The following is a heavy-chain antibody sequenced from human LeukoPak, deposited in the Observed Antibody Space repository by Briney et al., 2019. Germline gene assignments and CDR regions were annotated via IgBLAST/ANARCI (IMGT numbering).Heavy chain of an antibody. V-gene: IGHV3-74*01. D-gene: IGHD3-16*01. CDR2: TNSDETTI. Sequence: GGSLRLSCAASGFTFSRHWMHWVRQAPGKGLVWVSRTNSDETTIDYADSVKGRFTISRDNVKNTVYLQMNSLRAEDTAVYYCARASYYDYVWGSSYLYYFDYWGQGTLVTVSS. CDR3: ARASYYDYVWGSSYLYYFDY. CDR1: GFTFSRHW. J-gene: IGHJ4*02.